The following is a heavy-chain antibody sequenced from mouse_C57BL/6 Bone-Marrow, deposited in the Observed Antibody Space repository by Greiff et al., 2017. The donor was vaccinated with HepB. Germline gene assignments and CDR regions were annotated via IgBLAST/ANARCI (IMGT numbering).Heavy chain of an antibody. CDR2: IYPGSGNT. Sequence: VQLQQSGAELVRPGASVKLSCKASGYTFTDYYINWVKQRPGQGLEWIARIYPGSGNTYYNEKFKGKATLTAEKSSSTAYMQLSSLTSEDSAVYFCARLYYGSSFYWYFDVWGTGTTVTVSS. D-gene: IGHD1-1*01. CDR1: GYTFTDYY. CDR3: ARLYYGSSFYWYFDV. J-gene: IGHJ1*03. V-gene: IGHV1-76*01.